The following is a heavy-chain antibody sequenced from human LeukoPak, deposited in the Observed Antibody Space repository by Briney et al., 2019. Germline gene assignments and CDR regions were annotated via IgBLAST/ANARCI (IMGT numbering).Heavy chain of an antibody. CDR3: ARDRDHYYDSSGYYYFDY. CDR2: IIPIFGTA. Sequence: ASVKVPCKASGGTFSSYAISWVRQAPGQGLKWMGGIIPIFGTANYAQKFQGRVTITADESTSTAYMELSSLRSEDTAVYYCARDRDHYYDSSGYYYFDYWGQGTLVTVSS. V-gene: IGHV1-69*13. CDR1: GGTFSSYA. D-gene: IGHD3-22*01. J-gene: IGHJ4*02.